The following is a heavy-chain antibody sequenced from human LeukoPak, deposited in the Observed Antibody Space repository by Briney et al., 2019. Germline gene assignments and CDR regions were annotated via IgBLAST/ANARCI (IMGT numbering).Heavy chain of an antibody. Sequence: GGSLRLSCAASGFTFSSYWMSWVRQAPGKGLEWVANIKQDGSEKYYVDSVKGRFTISRDNAKNSLYLQMNSLRAEDTAVYYCATSPPVVVPTGWDAFDIWGQGTMVTVSS. CDR1: GFTFSSYW. J-gene: IGHJ3*02. CDR3: ATSPPVVVPTGWDAFDI. CDR2: IKQDGSEK. D-gene: IGHD2-2*01. V-gene: IGHV3-7*01.